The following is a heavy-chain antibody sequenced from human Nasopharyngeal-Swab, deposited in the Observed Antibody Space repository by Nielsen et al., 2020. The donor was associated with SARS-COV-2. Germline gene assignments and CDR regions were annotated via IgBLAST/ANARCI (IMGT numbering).Heavy chain of an antibody. Sequence: VRQAPGKGLEWVSSISSSSYIYYADSVKGRFTISRDNAKNSLYLQMNSLRAEDTAVYYCARDFMALRFLEWAKAGGLDYWGQGTLVTVSS. D-gene: IGHD3-3*01. J-gene: IGHJ4*02. CDR3: ARDFMALRFLEWAKAGGLDY. CDR2: ISSSSYI. V-gene: IGHV3-69-1*01.